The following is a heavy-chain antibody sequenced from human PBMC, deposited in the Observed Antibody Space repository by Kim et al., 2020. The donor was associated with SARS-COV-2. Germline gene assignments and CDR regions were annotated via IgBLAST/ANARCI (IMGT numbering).Heavy chain of an antibody. V-gene: IGHV3-48*02. CDR1: GFTFSSYS. J-gene: IGHJ4*02. CDR3: ARAGGCYYIDHYVDY. D-gene: IGHD1-26*01. CDR2: ISSSRSNI. Sequence: GGSLRLSCAASGFTFSSYSMNWVRQAPGKGLEWVAYISSSRSNIYYADSVKGRFTISRDNAKNSLYLQMNSLRYEDTAVYYCARAGGCYYIDHYVDYWGQGTLVTVSS.